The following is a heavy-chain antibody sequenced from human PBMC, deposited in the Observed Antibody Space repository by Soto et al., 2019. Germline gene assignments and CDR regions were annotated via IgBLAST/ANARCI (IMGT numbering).Heavy chain of an antibody. CDR2: IYYSGST. CDR1: GGSISSSSYY. V-gene: IGHV4-39*01. D-gene: IGHD3-3*01. J-gene: IGHJ4*02. CDR3: ARHGWVLRFLEWFPPAHFDY. Sequence: PSETLSLTCTVSGGSISSSSYYWGWIRQPPGKGLEWIGSIYYSGSTYYNPSLKSRVTISVDTSKNQFSLKLSSVTAADTAVYYCARHGWVLRFLEWFPPAHFDYWGQGTLVTVSS.